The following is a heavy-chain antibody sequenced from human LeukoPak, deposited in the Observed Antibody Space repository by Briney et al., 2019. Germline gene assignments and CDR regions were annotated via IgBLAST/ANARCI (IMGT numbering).Heavy chain of an antibody. J-gene: IGHJ4*02. CDR3: AIIAAAVPPEDY. V-gene: IGHV1-69*05. D-gene: IGHD6-13*01. Sequence: ASVKVSCKASGGTFSSYAISWVRQAPGQGLEWMGGIIPIFGTANYAQKFQGRVTITTDESTSTAYMELSSLRSEDTAVYYCAIIAAAVPPEDYWGQGTLVTVSS. CDR1: GGTFSSYA. CDR2: IIPIFGTA.